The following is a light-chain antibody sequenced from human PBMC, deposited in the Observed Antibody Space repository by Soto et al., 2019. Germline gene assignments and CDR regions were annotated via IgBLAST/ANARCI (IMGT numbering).Light chain of an antibody. CDR2: AAS. Sequence: DIQLTQSPSFLSASVGDRVTITCRASQDSSSSLAWYQQKPGKAPKILMYAASSLESWVPSRFSGSGSGTEFTLTISSLQPDDFATYYCQQVNSFPPFTFGGGTTVEIK. CDR1: QDSSSS. CDR3: QQVNSFPPFT. V-gene: IGKV1-9*01. J-gene: IGKJ4*01.